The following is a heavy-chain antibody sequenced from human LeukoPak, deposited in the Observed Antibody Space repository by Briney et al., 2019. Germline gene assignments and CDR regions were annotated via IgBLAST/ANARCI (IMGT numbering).Heavy chain of an antibody. CDR2: IKQDGSEK. CDR3: ARDPGGYSSSWYEPGY. J-gene: IGHJ4*02. V-gene: IGHV3-7*03. Sequence: GGSLRLSCAASGFTFSSYWMSWVRQAPGKGLEWVANIKQDGSEKYYVDSVKGRFTISRDNATNSLYLQMNSLRAEDTAVYYCARDPGGYSSSWYEPGYWGQGTLVTVSS. D-gene: IGHD6-13*01. CDR1: GFTFSSYW.